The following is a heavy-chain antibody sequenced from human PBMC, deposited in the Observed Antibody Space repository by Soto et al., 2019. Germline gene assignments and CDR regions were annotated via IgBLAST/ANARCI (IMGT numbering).Heavy chain of an antibody. D-gene: IGHD1-7*01. Sequence: SETLSLTCTVSGYSVTSGSYWGWFRQPPEKGLEWIGSVYLSGHTYHNPSLMSRVTISIDTSKNQFSLKLTSVTAADTAVYYCARARIVVSGTTVDFWGRVPLATFSS. CDR2: VYLSGHT. CDR3: ARARIVVSGTTVDF. J-gene: IGHJ4*02. V-gene: IGHV4-38-2*02. CDR1: GYSVTSGSY.